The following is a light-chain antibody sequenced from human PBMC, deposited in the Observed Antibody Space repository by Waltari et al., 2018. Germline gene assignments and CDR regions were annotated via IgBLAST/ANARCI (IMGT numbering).Light chain of an antibody. CDR2: KVS. V-gene: IGKV2-30*01. CDR3: MQGTHWPRT. J-gene: IGKJ1*01. Sequence: DVVRTQSPLPLPVTLCQPASISCRSSQSLLYSDGYTYVNGFQQRRGQSPRRLIYKVSYRDPGVPDRFSGSGSGTDFPLKISRVEAEDVGVYYCMQGTHWPRTFGQGTKVEIK. CDR1: QSLLYSDGYTY.